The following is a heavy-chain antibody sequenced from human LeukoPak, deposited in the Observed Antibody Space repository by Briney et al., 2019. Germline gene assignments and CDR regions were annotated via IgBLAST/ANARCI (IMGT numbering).Heavy chain of an antibody. J-gene: IGHJ4*02. V-gene: IGHV3-21*06. Sequence: GGSLRLSCAAPGFTFSSFGMNWVRQAPGKGLEWVSSITASSSYIDYATSVKGRFTISRDNAKNSLHLQMSSLRVEDTAIYYCARVDDSGYLWDYWGQGTLVTVSS. CDR1: GFTFSSFG. D-gene: IGHD3-22*01. CDR3: ARVDDSGYLWDY. CDR2: ITASSSYI.